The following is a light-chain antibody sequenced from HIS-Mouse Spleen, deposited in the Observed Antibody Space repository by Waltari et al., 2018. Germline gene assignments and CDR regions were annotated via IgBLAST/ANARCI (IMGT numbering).Light chain of an antibody. V-gene: IGKV1-13*02. CDR2: DAS. Sequence: AIQLTQSPSSLSASVGDXVTITCRGSQGISGALAWYQQKPGKAPNLLIYDASSLESGVPSRFSGSGSGTDFTLTISSLQPEDFATYYCQQFNSXXYXGGGTKVEIK. CDR1: QGISGA. J-gene: IGKJ4*01. CDR3: QQFNSXXY.